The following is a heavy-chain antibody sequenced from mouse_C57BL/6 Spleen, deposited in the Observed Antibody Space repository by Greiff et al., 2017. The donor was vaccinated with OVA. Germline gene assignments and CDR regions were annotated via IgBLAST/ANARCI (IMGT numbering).Heavy chain of an antibody. Sequence: EVQLQQSGPELVKPGASVKISCKASGYTFTDYYMNWVKQSHGKSLEWIGDINPNNGGTSYNQKFKGKATLTVDKSSSTAYMELRSLTSEDSAVYYCARTGVYSDYFDYWGQGTTLTVSS. J-gene: IGHJ2*01. CDR2: INPNNGGT. CDR3: ARTGVYSDYFDY. V-gene: IGHV1-26*01. D-gene: IGHD2-1*01. CDR1: GYTFTDYY.